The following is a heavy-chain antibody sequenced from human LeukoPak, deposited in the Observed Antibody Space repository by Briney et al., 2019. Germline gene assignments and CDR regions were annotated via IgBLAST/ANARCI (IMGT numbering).Heavy chain of an antibody. CDR2: IRYDGSNK. Sequence: QPGGSLRLSCAASGFTFSSYGMHWVRQAPGKGLEWVAFIRYDGSNKYYADSVKGRFTISRDNSKNTLYLQMNSLRAEDTAVYYCANLTPDIVVVVAARDAFDIWGQGTMVTVSS. J-gene: IGHJ3*02. CDR1: GFTFSSYG. D-gene: IGHD2-15*01. CDR3: ANLTPDIVVVVAARDAFDI. V-gene: IGHV3-30*02.